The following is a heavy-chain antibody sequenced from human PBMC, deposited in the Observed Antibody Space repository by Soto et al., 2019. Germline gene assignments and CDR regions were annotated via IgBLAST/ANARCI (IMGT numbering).Heavy chain of an antibody. CDR3: ARVAYGNGWIFDY. V-gene: IGHV3-7*03. CDR2: IKQDGSEK. Sequence: GGSLRLSCAASGFSFSSYWMSWVRQASGKGLEWVANIKQDGSEKYYVDSVKGRFTLSRDNAKNSLQLQMSSLRHEDTAIYFCARVAYGNGWIFDYWGQGTLVPVSS. D-gene: IGHD6-19*01. CDR1: GFSFSSYW. J-gene: IGHJ4*01.